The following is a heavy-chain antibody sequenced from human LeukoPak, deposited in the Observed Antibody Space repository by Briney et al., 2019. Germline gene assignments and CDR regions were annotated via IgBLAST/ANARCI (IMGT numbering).Heavy chain of an antibody. CDR3: ARDQAVGATTFDY. CDR2: ISSSSSYI. Sequence: GGSLRLSCAASGFTFSSYSMNWVRQAPGKGLEWVSSISSSSSYIYYADSVKGRFTISRDNAKNSLYLQMNSLRAEDTAVYYCARDQAVGATTFDYWGQGTLVTVSS. D-gene: IGHD1-26*01. CDR1: GFTFSSYS. V-gene: IGHV3-21*01. J-gene: IGHJ4*02.